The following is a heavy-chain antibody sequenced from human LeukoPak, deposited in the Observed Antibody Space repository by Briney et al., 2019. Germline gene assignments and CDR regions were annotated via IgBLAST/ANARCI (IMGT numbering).Heavy chain of an antibody. CDR3: ASWDTAMVMFDY. D-gene: IGHD5-18*01. J-gene: IGHJ4*02. V-gene: IGHV4-31*03. CDR1: GGSISSGGYY. Sequence: SETLSLTCTVSGGSISSGGYYWSWIRQHPGKGLEWIGYIYYSGSTYYNPSHKSRVTISVDTSKNQFSLKLSSVTAADTAVYYCASWDTAMVMFDYWGQGTLVTVSS. CDR2: IYYSGST.